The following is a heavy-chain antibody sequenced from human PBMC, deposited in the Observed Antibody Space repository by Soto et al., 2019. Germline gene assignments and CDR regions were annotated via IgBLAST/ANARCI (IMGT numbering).Heavy chain of an antibody. CDR2: MNPNSGNT. CDR3: ARAYSSTWYEEGY. V-gene: IGHV1-8*01. D-gene: IGHD6-13*01. Sequence: QVQLVQYGAEVRKPGASVKVSCEASGYPFRSYDINWVRQATGQGLEWVGWMNPNSGNTGYAQKFQGRIIMTRNTSINTAYMELTSLTSEDTAVYYCARAYSSTWYEEGYWGQGTLVTVSS. CDR1: GYPFRSYD. J-gene: IGHJ4*02.